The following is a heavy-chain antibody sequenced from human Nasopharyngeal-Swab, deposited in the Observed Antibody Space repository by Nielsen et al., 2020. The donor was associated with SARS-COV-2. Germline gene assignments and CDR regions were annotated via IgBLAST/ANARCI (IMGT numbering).Heavy chain of an antibody. CDR1: GGYFSGYY. CDR2: INHSGST. V-gene: IGHV4-34*01. J-gene: IGHJ6*03. CDR3: ARVSPSHRTYYYYDMDV. Sequence: SETLSLPCAVSGGYFSGYYWSWIRQLPGKGLEWIGEINHSGSTNYNPSLKSRVTISVDKSKNQSSLKLSSVTAADTAVYYCARVSPSHRTYYYYDMDVWGKGTTVTVSS.